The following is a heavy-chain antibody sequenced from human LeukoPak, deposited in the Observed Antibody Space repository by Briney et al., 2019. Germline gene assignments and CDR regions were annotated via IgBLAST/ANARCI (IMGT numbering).Heavy chain of an antibody. CDR2: INHSGST. D-gene: IGHD6-19*01. J-gene: IGHJ4*02. CDR3: ARGPTVPIAVAGNFDY. CDR1: GGSFSGYY. Sequence: SETLSLTCAVYGGSFSGYYWSWIRQPPGKGLEWIGEINHSGSTNYNPSLKSRVTISVDTSKNQFSLKLSSVTAADTAVYYCARGPTVPIAVAGNFDYWGQGTLVTVSS. V-gene: IGHV4-34*01.